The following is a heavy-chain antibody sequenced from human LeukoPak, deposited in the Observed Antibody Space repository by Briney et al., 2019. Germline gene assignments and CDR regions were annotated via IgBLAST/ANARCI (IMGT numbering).Heavy chain of an antibody. CDR2: ISGSGGST. CDR1: GFTFSSYG. Sequence: PGGSLRLSCAASGFTFSSYGMSWVRQAPGKGLEWVSAISGSGGSTYYADSVKGRFTISRDNAKNSLYLQMNSLRAEDTAVYYCARESYYYDSSGYYPRFDYWGQGTLVTVSS. V-gene: IGHV3-23*01. J-gene: IGHJ4*02. D-gene: IGHD3-22*01. CDR3: ARESYYYDSSGYYPRFDY.